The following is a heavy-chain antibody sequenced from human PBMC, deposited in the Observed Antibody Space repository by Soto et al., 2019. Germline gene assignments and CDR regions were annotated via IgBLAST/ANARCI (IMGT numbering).Heavy chain of an antibody. D-gene: IGHD6-6*01. CDR1: SGSFSGYY. J-gene: IGHJ4*01. CDR2: ISQSGNT. CDR3: ARAPKVSGSSQTRPDF. Sequence: LSLPWSIYSGSFSGYYWSWIRQPPGKGLEWIGEISQSGNTNYSPSLKRRVSISIDTSKKQFSLNLDSVSAADTAVYYCARAPKVSGSSQTRPDFWGQGTLVTVSS. V-gene: IGHV4-34*01.